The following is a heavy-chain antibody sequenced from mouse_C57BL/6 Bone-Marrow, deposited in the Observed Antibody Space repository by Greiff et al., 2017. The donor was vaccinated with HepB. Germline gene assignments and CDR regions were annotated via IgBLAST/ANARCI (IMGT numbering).Heavy chain of an antibody. J-gene: IGHJ4*01. CDR1: GFTFSSYT. CDR2: ISGGGGNT. CDR3: ARELSDYAMDY. Sequence: EVHLVESGGGLVKPGGSLKLSCAASGFTFSSYTMSWVRQTPEKRLEWVATISGGGGNTYYPDSVKGRFTISRDNAKNTLYLQMSSLRSEDTALYYCARELSDYAMDYWGQGTSVTVSS. V-gene: IGHV5-9*01.